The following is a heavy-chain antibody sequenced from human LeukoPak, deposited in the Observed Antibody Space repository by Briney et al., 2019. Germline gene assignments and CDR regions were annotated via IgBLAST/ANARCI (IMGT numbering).Heavy chain of an antibody. D-gene: IGHD4/OR15-4a*01. Sequence: GGSLRLSCVASGFTFSGHGMHWVRQAPGKGLEWVAVIWYDGSHRYYPDSVKGRFTISRDNSKNTLFLQMDSLRAEDTAVYYCARDGYEDYGYFDYWGQGTLVTVSS. CDR3: ARDGYEDYGYFDY. CDR2: IWYDGSHR. V-gene: IGHV3-33*01. CDR1: GFTFSGHG. J-gene: IGHJ4*02.